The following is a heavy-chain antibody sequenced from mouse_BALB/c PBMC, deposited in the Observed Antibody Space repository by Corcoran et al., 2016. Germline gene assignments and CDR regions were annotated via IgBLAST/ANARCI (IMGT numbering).Heavy chain of an antibody. Sequence: QIKLVQSGPEHKKPGESVKISCKASGYTFTNYGMKWVKQAPVKGLKCMGWINTYTGEPTYADDFKGRFAFSWETSASTAYLQINNLKNEDTATYFCAREPYAMDYWDQGTSVTVSS. CDR1: GYTFTNYG. J-gene: IGHJ4*01. CDR3: AREPYAMDY. V-gene: IGHV9-3-1*01. CDR2: INTYTGEP.